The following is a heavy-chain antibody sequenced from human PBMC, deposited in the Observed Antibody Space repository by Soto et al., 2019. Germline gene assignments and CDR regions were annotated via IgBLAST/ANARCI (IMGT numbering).Heavy chain of an antibody. V-gene: IGHV4-30-4*01. CDR1: GGSISSGDYY. CDR3: ARAYDSSGYYYASFDY. Sequence: KTSETLSLTCTVSGGSISSGDYYWSWIRQPPGKGLEWIGYIYYSGSTYYNPSLKSRVTISVDTSKNQFSLKLSSVTAADTAVYYCARAYDSSGYYYASFDYWGQGTLVTVSS. J-gene: IGHJ4*02. CDR2: IYYSGST. D-gene: IGHD3-22*01.